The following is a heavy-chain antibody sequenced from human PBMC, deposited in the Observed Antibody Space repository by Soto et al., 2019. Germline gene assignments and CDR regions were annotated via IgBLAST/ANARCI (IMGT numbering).Heavy chain of an antibody. J-gene: IGHJ6*02. V-gene: IGHV1-2*02. D-gene: IGHD1-26*01. CDR2: INPKTAAT. Sequence: QVQLVQSGAEVKKSGASVKLSCKPSGYSFSDYFIQWVRQAPGQGLEWVAWINPKTAATNYAKKFQGRVSLTWDTSSTTAYMELTRLRPDDTAVYYCARIKWGLNYYNGMDVWGQGTTVIVSS. CDR3: ARIKWGLNYYNGMDV. CDR1: GYSFSDYF.